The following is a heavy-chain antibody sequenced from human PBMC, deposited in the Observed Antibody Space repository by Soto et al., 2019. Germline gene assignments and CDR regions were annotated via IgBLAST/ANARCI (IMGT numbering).Heavy chain of an antibody. CDR1: GYTFITYG. D-gene: IGHD5-18*01. J-gene: IGHJ4*02. V-gene: IGHV1-18*01. Sequence: QVQLVQSGAEVKKPGASVKVSCKASGYTFITYGISWVRQAPGQGLEWMGWINNYNGNTEYAQNLQDRVTVTTDTSTISANSERRSLRSDDTDVYYGARAIPGGYGHTTLDYWGEGTLVTVSS. CDR2: INNYNGNT. CDR3: ARAIPGGYGHTTLDY.